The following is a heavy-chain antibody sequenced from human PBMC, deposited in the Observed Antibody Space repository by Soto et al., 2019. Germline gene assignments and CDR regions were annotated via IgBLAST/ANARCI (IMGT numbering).Heavy chain of an antibody. J-gene: IGHJ4*02. Sequence: PSETLSLTCTVSGGSISGYYWSWIRQSPEKGLEYIGYISYSGSTNYNPSLKSRVTISVDTSKNQFSLKLSSVTAADTAVYYCARGRYSSSWRLFDYWGQGTLVTVSS. CDR3: ARGRYSSSWRLFDY. CDR1: GGSISGYY. V-gene: IGHV4-59*12. D-gene: IGHD6-13*01. CDR2: ISYSGST.